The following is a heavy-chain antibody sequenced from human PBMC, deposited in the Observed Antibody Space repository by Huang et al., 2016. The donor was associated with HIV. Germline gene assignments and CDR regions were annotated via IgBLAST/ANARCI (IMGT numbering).Heavy chain of an antibody. V-gene: IGHV1-46*01. J-gene: IGHJ4*02. Sequence: QVQLVQSGAEVKKPGASVKISCKASGYTFTTYHMHGVRQAPGQGLEWMGIVSPSGASTRYAQTVQGRVTMTSDTSTSTVYMELSSLTPEDTAVYYCARALLLFGLGSPLDFWGQGSLVTVSS. CDR1: GYTFTTYH. CDR3: ARALLLFGLGSPLDF. D-gene: IGHD3-10*01. CDR2: VSPSGAST.